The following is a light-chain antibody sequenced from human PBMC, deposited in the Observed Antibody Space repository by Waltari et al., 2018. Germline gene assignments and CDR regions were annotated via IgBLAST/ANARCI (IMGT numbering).Light chain of an antibody. Sequence: SALTQPRSVSGSPGQSVTISCTGTTSDVGGYNYVSWYQHHPGKAPKHMIFAVTPRPSGVPDRFSGSKSANTASLTISGLQAEDEADYYCCSFAGTYTWVFGGGTKVTVL. CDR2: AVT. V-gene: IGLV2-11*01. CDR3: CSFAGTYTWV. J-gene: IGLJ3*02. CDR1: TSDVGGYNY.